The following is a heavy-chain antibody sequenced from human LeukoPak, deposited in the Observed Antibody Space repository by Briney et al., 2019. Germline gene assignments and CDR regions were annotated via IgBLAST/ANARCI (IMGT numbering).Heavy chain of an antibody. J-gene: IGHJ3*02. D-gene: IGHD3-22*01. Sequence: PGGSLRLSCAASGFTFSDAWMTWVRQAPGKGLEWFGRIKRKSDGGTTDYIAPVKDRLSISRDDSQNTLYLQMNSLNTEDTAVYYCATSSHCSDYYWSAFNIWGQGTMVIVSS. CDR2: IKRKSDGGTT. CDR3: ATSSHCSDYYWSAFNI. CDR1: GFTFSDAW. V-gene: IGHV3-15*01.